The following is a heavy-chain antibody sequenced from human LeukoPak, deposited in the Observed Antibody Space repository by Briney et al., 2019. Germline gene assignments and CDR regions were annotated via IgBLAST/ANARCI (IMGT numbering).Heavy chain of an antibody. CDR2: ISSSSSYI. V-gene: IGHV3-21*01. CDR1: GFTFSSYS. D-gene: IGHD6-6*01. CDR3: ARGAASSSLSADDYGMDV. J-gene: IGHJ6*02. Sequence: GGSLRLSCAASGFTFSSYSMNWVRQAPGKGLEWVSSISSSSSYIYYADSVKGRFTISGDNAKNSLYLQMNSLRAEDTAVYYCARGAASSSLSADDYGMDVWGQGTTVTVSS.